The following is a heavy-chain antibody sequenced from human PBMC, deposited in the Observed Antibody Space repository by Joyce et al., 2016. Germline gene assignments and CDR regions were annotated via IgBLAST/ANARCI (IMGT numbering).Heavy chain of an antibody. V-gene: IGHV2-26*01. CDR3: ARILTPRARYDS. J-gene: IGHJ5*01. Sequence: QVTLKESGPVLVKPTETLTLTCSVSEFSLNNARMGVSWIRQPPGKALEWLAHIFSNDERSYNTSLKSRLTISKDAAKSQVVLTMSNMDPVDTGTYYCARILTPRARYDSWGQGTLVTVSS. D-gene: IGHD3-9*01. CDR2: IFSNDER. CDR1: EFSLNNARMG.